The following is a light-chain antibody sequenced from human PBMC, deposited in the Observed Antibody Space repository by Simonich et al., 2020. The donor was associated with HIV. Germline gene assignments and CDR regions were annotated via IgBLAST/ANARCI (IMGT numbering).Light chain of an antibody. J-gene: IGKJ1*01. Sequence: DIQMTQSPSSLSASVGNRVTITCRASQGISNSLAWYQQKPGKAPKLLLYAASRLESGVPSRFSGIGSGTDYTLTISSLQPEDFATYYCQQSYSTPRTFGQGTKVEIK. CDR3: QQSYSTPRT. V-gene: IGKV1-NL1*01. CDR2: AAS. CDR1: QGISNS.